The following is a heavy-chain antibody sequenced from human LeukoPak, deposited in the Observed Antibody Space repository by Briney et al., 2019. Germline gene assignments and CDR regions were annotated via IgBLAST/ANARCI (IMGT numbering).Heavy chain of an antibody. V-gene: IGHV3-33*06. Sequence: GGSLRLSCAASGFTFSSDWMTWVRQAPGKGLEWVAVIWHDGSSQYYADSVKGRFTISRDNSKKTVYLQMNSLRAEDTAVYYCAKDAQRGFDYSNSLEYWGQGILVTVSS. CDR2: IWHDGSSQ. CDR3: AKDAQRGFDYSNSLEY. D-gene: IGHD4-11*01. J-gene: IGHJ4*02. CDR1: GFTFSSDW.